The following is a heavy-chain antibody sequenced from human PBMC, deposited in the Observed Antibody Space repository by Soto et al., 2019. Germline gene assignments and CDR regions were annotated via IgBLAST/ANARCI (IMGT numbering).Heavy chain of an antibody. CDR2: IIPILGIA. Sequence: QVQLVQSGAEVEKPGSSVKVSCKASGGTFSSYTISWVRQAPGQGLEWMGRIIPILGIANYAQKFQGRVTITADKSTSTAYMELSSLRSEDTAVYYCASGVWLQLWSWGEFDYWGQGTLVTVSS. V-gene: IGHV1-69*02. J-gene: IGHJ4*02. CDR1: GGTFSSYT. D-gene: IGHD5-18*01. CDR3: ASGVWLQLWSWGEFDY.